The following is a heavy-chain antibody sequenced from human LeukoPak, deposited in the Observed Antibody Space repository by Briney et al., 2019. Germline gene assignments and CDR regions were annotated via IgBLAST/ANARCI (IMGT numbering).Heavy chain of an antibody. CDR3: ARDHNYAFDI. J-gene: IGHJ3*02. Sequence: RTGGSLRLSCLASGFTFGDYSMNWVRQAPGRGLEWISYTWGSSTSIYYADSVRGRFTISRDDAKNLLYLQMNILRAEDTALYYCARDHNYAFDIWGQGTMVTVSS. CDR2: TWGSSTSI. CDR1: GFTFGDYS. V-gene: IGHV3-48*01. D-gene: IGHD5-24*01.